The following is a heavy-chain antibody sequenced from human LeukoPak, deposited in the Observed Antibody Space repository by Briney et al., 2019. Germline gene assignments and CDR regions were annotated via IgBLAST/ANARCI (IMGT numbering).Heavy chain of an antibody. V-gene: IGHV4-34*01. D-gene: IGHD6-19*01. Sequence: SETLSLTCAVYGGSFSGYYWSWIRQPPGKGLEWTGEINHSGSTNYNPSLKSRVTISVDTSKNQFSLKLSSVTAADTAVYYCARGDRYSSGQYYFDYWGQGTLVTVSS. CDR1: GGSFSGYY. J-gene: IGHJ4*02. CDR2: INHSGST. CDR3: ARGDRYSSGQYYFDY.